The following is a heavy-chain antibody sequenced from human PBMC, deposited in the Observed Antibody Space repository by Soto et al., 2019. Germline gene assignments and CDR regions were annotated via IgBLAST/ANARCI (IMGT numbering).Heavy chain of an antibody. CDR2: INHSGST. Sequence: GXXWSWISXTPRKGIEWIGEINHSGSTNYNPSLKSRVTISVDTSKNQFSLKLSSVTAADTAVYYCSRGRSSSWYNGYYYYYMDVWGKGTTVTVSS. V-gene: IGHV4-34*01. CDR3: SRGRSSSWYNGYYYYYMDV. D-gene: IGHD6-13*01. CDR1: GXX. J-gene: IGHJ6*03.